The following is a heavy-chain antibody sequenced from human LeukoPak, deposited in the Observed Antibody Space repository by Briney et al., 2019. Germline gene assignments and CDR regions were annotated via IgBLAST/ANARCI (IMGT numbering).Heavy chain of an antibody. D-gene: IGHD3-10*02. Sequence: ASVKVSCKASGYTFTGYYLHWLRQAPGQGLEWMGWINPKSGDTNYAQKFQGRVTLTRDTSISTAYMEFNRLRSDDTAVYYCARDVPTYNWFDPWGQGTLVTVSS. CDR1: GYTFTGYY. CDR3: ARDVPTYNWFDP. CDR2: INPKSGDT. J-gene: IGHJ5*02. V-gene: IGHV1-2*02.